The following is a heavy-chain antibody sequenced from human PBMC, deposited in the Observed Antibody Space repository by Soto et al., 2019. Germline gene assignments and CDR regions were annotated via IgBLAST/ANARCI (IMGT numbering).Heavy chain of an antibody. CDR3: ARAPKRNDPPPYFDY. CDR2: INAGNGNT. CDR1: GYTFTSYA. Sequence: ASVKVSCKASGYTFTSYAMHWVRQAPGQRLEWMGWINAGNGNTKYSQKFQGRVTITRDTSASTAYMELSSLRSEDTAVYYCARAPKRNDPPPYFDYWGQGTLVTVSS. V-gene: IGHV1-3*01. J-gene: IGHJ4*02.